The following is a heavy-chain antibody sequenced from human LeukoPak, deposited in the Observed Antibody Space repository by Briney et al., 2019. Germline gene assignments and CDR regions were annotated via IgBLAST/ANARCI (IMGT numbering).Heavy chain of an antibody. V-gene: IGHV3-23*01. Sequence: GGSLRLSCAASRFTFSSYAMSWVRQAPGKGLEWVSAISGSGGSTYYADSVKGRFTISRDNSKDTLYLQMNSLRAEDTAVHYCAKYSGSYFYYYGMDVWGQGTTVTVSS. CDR3: AKYSGSYFYYYGMDV. CDR2: ISGSGGST. CDR1: RFTFSSYA. J-gene: IGHJ6*02. D-gene: IGHD1-26*01.